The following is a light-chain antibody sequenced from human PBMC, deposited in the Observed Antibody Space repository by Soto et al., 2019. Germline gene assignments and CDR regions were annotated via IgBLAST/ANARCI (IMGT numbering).Light chain of an antibody. V-gene: IGKV1-27*01. Sequence: DVQMTQSPSSLSASVGDRVTITCRASLHISNNLAWYQQKPGSVPKLLISAASTLQSGVPSWFSGSGSGTDFTLISSILQPEFVATYYYQHNNSAPLTFGQGTKVEIK. CDR3: QHNNSAPLT. CDR1: LHISNN. J-gene: IGKJ1*01. CDR2: AAS.